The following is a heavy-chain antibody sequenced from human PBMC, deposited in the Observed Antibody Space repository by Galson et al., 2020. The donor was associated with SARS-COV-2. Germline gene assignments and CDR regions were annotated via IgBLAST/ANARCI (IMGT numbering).Heavy chain of an antibody. CDR3: ARDREDRQGDYGPGSILWFHNYGMDV. CDR1: GFTFSSHA. J-gene: IGHJ6*02. CDR2: ISSDGTND. V-gene: IGHV3-30*04. D-gene: IGHD4-17*01. Sequence: QAGGSLRLSCAASGFTFSSHAMYWVRQAPGRGLEWVALISSDGTNDYYPDSVKGRFPISRDNSKNTLFLQMNSLRTADTAVYYCARDREDRQGDYGPGSILWFHNYGMDVWGQGTTVTVSS.